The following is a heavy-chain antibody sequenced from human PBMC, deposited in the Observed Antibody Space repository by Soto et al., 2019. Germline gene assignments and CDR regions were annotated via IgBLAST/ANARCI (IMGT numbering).Heavy chain of an antibody. D-gene: IGHD3-16*01. CDR2: IIPIFGTA. J-gene: IGHJ3*02. Sequence: QVQLVQSGAEVRKPGSSVKVSCKASGGTFSSYAISWVRQAPGQGLEWMGGIIPIFGTANYAQKFQGRVTIPADDSTTTAYMERSSLRSEDTAVYYCARWMFGRDPFGIWAKGQWSRSLQ. V-gene: IGHV1-69*12. CDR3: ARWMFGRDPFGI. CDR1: GGTFSSYA.